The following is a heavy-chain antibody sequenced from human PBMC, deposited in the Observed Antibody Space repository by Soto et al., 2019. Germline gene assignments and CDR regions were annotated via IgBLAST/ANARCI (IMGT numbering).Heavy chain of an antibody. D-gene: IGHD2-8*02. Sequence: QVQLQQWGAGLLKPSETLSLTCAVYGGSFSGYYWSWIRQPPGKGLEWIGEINHSGSTNYNPSLKSRVTISVDTSENQFSLKLSSVTAADTAVYYCARDQSSLLLDCWGQGVLVTVSS. CDR3: ARDQSSLLLDC. V-gene: IGHV4-34*01. CDR1: GGSFSGYY. CDR2: INHSGST. J-gene: IGHJ4*02.